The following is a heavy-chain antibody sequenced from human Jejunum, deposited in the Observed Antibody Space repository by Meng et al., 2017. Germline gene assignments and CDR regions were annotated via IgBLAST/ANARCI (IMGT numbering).Heavy chain of an antibody. V-gene: IGHV4-39*07. D-gene: IGHD2-2*01. CDR2: IYYSGST. CDR3: ARDPTPVVPVAIRNWFDP. CDR1: GGSISSSSYY. J-gene: IGHJ5*02. Sequence: QRRLQESGPGLVKPSGTLSLTCTVSGGSISSSSYYWGWIRQPPGKGLEWIGSIYYSGSTYYNPSLKSRVSISVDTSKNQFSLKLSSVTAADTALYYCARDPTPVVPVAIRNWFDPWGQGTLVTVSS.